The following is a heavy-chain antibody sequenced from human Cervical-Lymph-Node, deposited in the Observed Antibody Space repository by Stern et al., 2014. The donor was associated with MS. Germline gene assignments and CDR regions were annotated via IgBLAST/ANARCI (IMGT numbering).Heavy chain of an antibody. CDR2: VYYSGTT. CDR1: GDSISSYY. Sequence: VQLVESGPGLVKPSETLSLTCTVSGDSISSYYWSWIRQPPGKGLEWIGHVYYSGTTYYTPPLTGRSTITEDTPKKHFPRKLNSGTAADTAVYYCARLSTVVDYWGQGTLVTVSS. CDR3: ARLSTVVDY. V-gene: IGHV4-59*08. D-gene: IGHD4-23*01. J-gene: IGHJ4*02.